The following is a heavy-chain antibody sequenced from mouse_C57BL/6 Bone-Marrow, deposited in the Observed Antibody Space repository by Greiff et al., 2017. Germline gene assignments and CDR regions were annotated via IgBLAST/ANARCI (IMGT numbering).Heavy chain of an antibody. D-gene: IGHD1-1*01. J-gene: IGHJ3*01. V-gene: IGHV1-69*01. CDR1: GYTFTSYW. Sequence: VQLQQPGAELVMPGASVKLSCKASGYTFTSYWMHWVKQRPGQGLEWIGEIDPSDSYTNYNQKFKGKSTLTVDKSSSTAYMQLSSLTSEDSAVYYCAREEGIYYYGPWFAYWGQGTLVTVSA. CDR3: AREEGIYYYGPWFAY. CDR2: IDPSDSYT.